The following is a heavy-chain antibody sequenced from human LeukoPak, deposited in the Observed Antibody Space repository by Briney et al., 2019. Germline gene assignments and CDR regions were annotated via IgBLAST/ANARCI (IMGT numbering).Heavy chain of an antibody. D-gene: IGHD4-11*01. J-gene: IGHJ5*02. V-gene: IGHV4-31*03. CDR3: ASSLRTTVTMDDNWFDP. CDR1: GGSISSGGYY. CDR2: IYYSGSH. Sequence: SETLSLTCTVSGGSISSGGYYWSWIREHPGKGLEWIGYIYYSGSHYYNPSLKSRVTISVDTSKNQFSLKLSSVTAADTAVYYCASSLRTTVTMDDNWFDPWGQGTLVTVSS.